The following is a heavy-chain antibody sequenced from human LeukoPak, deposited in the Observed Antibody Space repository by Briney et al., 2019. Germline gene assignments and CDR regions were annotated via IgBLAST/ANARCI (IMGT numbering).Heavy chain of an antibody. Sequence: PSETLSLTCAVYGGPFSGYYWSWIRQPPGKGLEWIGEINHSGSTNYNPPLKSRVTISVDTSKNQFSLKLSSVTAADTAVYYCASLYGSGSYLMANYYYYGMDVWGQGTTVTVSS. CDR3: ASLYGSGSYLMANYYYYGMDV. J-gene: IGHJ6*02. D-gene: IGHD3-10*01. V-gene: IGHV4-34*01. CDR1: GGPFSGYY. CDR2: INHSGST.